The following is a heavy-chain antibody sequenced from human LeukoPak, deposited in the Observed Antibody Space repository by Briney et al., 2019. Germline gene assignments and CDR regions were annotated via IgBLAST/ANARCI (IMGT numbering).Heavy chain of an antibody. CDR3: ARVIVVPAKYYYYYMDV. Sequence: SETLSLTCTVSGGSISSYYWSWLRQPPGKGLEWIGYIYYSGSTNYNPSLKSRVTISVDTSKNQFSLKLSSVTAADTAVYYCARVIVVPAKYYYYYMDVWGKGTTVTVSS. J-gene: IGHJ6*03. CDR1: GGSISSYY. V-gene: IGHV4-59*01. D-gene: IGHD2-2*01. CDR2: IYYSGST.